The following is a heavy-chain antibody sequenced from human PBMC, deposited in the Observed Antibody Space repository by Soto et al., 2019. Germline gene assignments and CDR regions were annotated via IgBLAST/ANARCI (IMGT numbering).Heavy chain of an antibody. CDR2: IYYSGST. Sequence: PSETLSLTCTVSGGSISSYYWSWIRQPPGKGLEWIGYIYYSGSTNYNPSLKSRVTISVDTSKNQFSLKLSSVTAADTAVYYCARQAYGDLADYFDYWGQGTLVTVSS. J-gene: IGHJ4*02. D-gene: IGHD4-17*01. CDR1: GGSISSYY. V-gene: IGHV4-59*08. CDR3: ARQAYGDLADYFDY.